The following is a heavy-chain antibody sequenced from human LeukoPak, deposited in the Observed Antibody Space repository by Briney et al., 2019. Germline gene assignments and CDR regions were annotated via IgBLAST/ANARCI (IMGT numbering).Heavy chain of an antibody. CDR1: GGSISSSSYY. D-gene: IGHD4-23*01. J-gene: IGHJ4*02. Sequence: SETLSLTCTVSGGSISSSSYYWGWIRQPPGKGLEWIGSIYYSGSTYYNPSLKSRVTISVDTSKNQFSLKLSSVTAADTAVYYCARAYVTTVVTPKPLFDYWGQGTLVTVSS. CDR3: ARAYVTTVVTPKPLFDY. CDR2: IYYSGST. V-gene: IGHV4-39*07.